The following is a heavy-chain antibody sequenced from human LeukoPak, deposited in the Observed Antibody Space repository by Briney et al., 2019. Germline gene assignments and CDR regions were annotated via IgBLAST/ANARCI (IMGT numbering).Heavy chain of an antibody. V-gene: IGHV3-30*02. CDR2: IWYDGSNK. J-gene: IGHJ4*02. CDR3: AKDPGGDSSGYYNYFDY. Sequence: PGGSLRLSCAASGFTFSSYDMHWVRQAPGKGLEWVAVIWYDGSNKYFADSVKGRFTISRDNSKNTLYLQMNSLRAEDTAVYYCAKDPGGDSSGYYNYFDYWGQGSLVTVSS. D-gene: IGHD3-22*01. CDR1: GFTFSSYD.